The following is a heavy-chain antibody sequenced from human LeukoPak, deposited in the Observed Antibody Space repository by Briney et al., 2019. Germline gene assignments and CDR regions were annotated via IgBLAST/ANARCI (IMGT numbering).Heavy chain of an antibody. D-gene: IGHD2-2*01. Sequence: GGSLRLSCAASGFTFSSYAMSWVRQAPGKGLEWVSAISGSGGSTYYADSVKGRFTISRDNSKNTLYLQMNSLRAEDTAVYYCAKERSTRGFYYYYGMDVWGQGTTVTVSS. CDR2: ISGSGGST. V-gene: IGHV3-23*01. CDR1: GFTFSSYA. CDR3: AKERSTRGFYYYYGMDV. J-gene: IGHJ6*02.